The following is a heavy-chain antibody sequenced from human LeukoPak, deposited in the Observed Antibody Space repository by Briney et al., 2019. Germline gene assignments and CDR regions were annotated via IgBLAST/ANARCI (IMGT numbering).Heavy chain of an antibody. CDR2: ITNDSDDT. V-gene: IGHV3-23*01. D-gene: IGHD1-26*01. Sequence: PGGSLRLSCAASGFTFSNYAMTWVRQAPGKGLDWVSIITNDSDDTKYADSVRGRFTISRVNSKSTLFLQMNTLRVDDTAVYYCVKGVGPRAPNGRVFEYWGQGALVTVSS. J-gene: IGHJ4*02. CDR3: VKGVGPRAPNGRVFEY. CDR1: GFTFSNYA.